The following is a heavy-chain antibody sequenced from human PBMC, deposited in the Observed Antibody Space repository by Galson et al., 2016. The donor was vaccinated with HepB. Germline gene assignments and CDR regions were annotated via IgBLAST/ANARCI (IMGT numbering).Heavy chain of an antibody. Sequence: SLRLSCAASGFAFSSHWMHWVRQVPGKGLVWVSRINSDGTISNYADSVKGRFTISRDNAKSTLYLQMNSLRVEDTAVYYCGRDHSVVLTTAYNWFDPWGQGTLVTVSS. CDR1: GFAFSSHW. V-gene: IGHV3-74*01. CDR3: GRDHSVVLTTAYNWFDP. J-gene: IGHJ5*02. D-gene: IGHD4-23*01. CDR2: INSDGTIS.